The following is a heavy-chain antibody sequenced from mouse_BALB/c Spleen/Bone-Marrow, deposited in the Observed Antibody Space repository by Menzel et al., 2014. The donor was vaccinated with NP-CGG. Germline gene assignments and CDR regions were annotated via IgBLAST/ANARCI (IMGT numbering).Heavy chain of an antibody. J-gene: IGHJ4*01. CDR3: ARDHYYGSSYYAMDY. Sequence: EVQVVESGGGLVQPGGSRKLSCAASGFTFXDYGMAWVRQAPGKGPEWVAFISNLAYSIYYADTVTGRFTISRENAKNTLYLEMSSLRSEDTAMYYCARDHYYGSSYYAMDYWGQGTSVTVSS. D-gene: IGHD1-1*01. CDR1: GFTFXDYG. CDR2: ISNLAYSI. V-gene: IGHV5-15*02.